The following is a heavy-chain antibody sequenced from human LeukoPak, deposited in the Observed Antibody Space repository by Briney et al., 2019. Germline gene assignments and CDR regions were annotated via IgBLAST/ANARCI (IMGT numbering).Heavy chain of an antibody. Sequence: ASVKVSCKASGGTFSSYAISWVRQAPGQRLEWMGWINAGNGNTKYSQKFQGRVTITRDTSASTAYMELSSLRSEDTAVYYCASRDGYNYGAFDIWGQGTMVTVSS. V-gene: IGHV1-3*01. CDR3: ASRDGYNYGAFDI. J-gene: IGHJ3*02. CDR1: GGTFSSYA. CDR2: INAGNGNT. D-gene: IGHD5-24*01.